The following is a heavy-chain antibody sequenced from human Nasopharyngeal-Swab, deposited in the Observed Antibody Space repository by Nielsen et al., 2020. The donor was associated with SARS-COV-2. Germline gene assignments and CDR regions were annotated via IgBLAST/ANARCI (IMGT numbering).Heavy chain of an antibody. J-gene: IGHJ4*02. Sequence: SLKISCAASGFTFDDYAMHWVRQAPGKGLEWVSTINWNSGRTGYEDSVKGRFTISRDNAKNSLYLQMDSLRPDDTAFYYCTKGRADYSNPSFDNWGQGTLVTVPS. CDR1: GFTFDDYA. CDR3: TKGRADYSNPSFDN. D-gene: IGHD4-11*01. CDR2: INWNSGRT. V-gene: IGHV3-9*01.